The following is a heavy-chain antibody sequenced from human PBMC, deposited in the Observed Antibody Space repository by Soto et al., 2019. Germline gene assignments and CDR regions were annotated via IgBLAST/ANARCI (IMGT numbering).Heavy chain of an antibody. J-gene: IGHJ3*02. CDR1: GYTFTSYG. D-gene: IGHD3-22*01. Sequence: ASVKVSCKASGYTFTSYGISWVRQAPGQGLEWMGWISAYNGNTNYAQKLQGRVTMTTDTSTSTAYMELRSLRSDDTAVYYCARDRGGEDYDSSGYYEAFEIWGQGTMVTV. CDR3: ARDRGGEDYDSSGYYEAFEI. V-gene: IGHV1-18*01. CDR2: ISAYNGNT.